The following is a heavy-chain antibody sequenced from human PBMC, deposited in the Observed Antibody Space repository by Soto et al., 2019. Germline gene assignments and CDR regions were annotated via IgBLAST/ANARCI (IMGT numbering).Heavy chain of an antibody. J-gene: IGHJ5*02. V-gene: IGHV4-34*01. CDR3: ARVFTYYDFWSGYPNWFDP. Sequence: PSEPLSLPCAVYGGSFSGYYWSWIRQPPGKGLEWIGEINHSGSTNYNPSLKSRVTISVDTSKNQFSLKLSSVTAADTAVYYCARVFTYYDFWSGYPNWFDPWGQGTLVTVSS. D-gene: IGHD3-3*01. CDR2: INHSGST. CDR1: GGSFSGYY.